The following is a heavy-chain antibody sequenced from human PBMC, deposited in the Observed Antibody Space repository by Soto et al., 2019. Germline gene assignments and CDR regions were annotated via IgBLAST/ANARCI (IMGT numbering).Heavy chain of an antibody. CDR1: GGTFSSYA. CDR2: IIPIFGTA. V-gene: IGHV1-69*13. D-gene: IGHD1-1*01. CDR3: AVEGTGTTSGWFDP. J-gene: IGHJ5*02. Sequence: GASVKVSCKASGGTFSSYAISWVRQAPGQGLEWMGGIIPIFGTANYAQKFQGRVTITADESTSTAYMELSSLRSEDTAVYYCAVEGTGTTSGWFDPWGQGTLVTVSS.